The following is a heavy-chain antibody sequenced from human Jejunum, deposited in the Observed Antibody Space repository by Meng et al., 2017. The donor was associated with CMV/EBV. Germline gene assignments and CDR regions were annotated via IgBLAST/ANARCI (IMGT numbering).Heavy chain of an antibody. CDR1: IASLTYTMPY. V-gene: IGHV4-39*01. CDR3: ARLGGFEYYFDY. J-gene: IGHJ4*02. D-gene: IGHD3-9*01. Sequence: ASIASLTYTMPYWGWIRQPPGKGLEWIGSVFYSGRTYYSPSLKSRVIISVDTSSNQFSLKLSSVTAADTGVYYCARLGGFEYYFDYWGQGTLVTVSS. CDR2: VFYSGRT.